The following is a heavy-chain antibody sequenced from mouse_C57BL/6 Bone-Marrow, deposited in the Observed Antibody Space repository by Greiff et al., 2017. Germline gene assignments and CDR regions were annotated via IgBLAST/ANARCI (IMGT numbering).Heavy chain of an antibody. CDR1: GYSITSGYY. V-gene: IGHV3-6*01. Sequence: EVQLQESGPGLVKPSQSLSLTCSVTGYSITSGYYWNWIRQFPGNKLEWMGYISYDGSNNYNPSLKNRISITRDTSKNQFFLKLNSVTTEDTATYYCARDQAVVANLYWYFDVWGTGTTVTVSS. CDR2: ISYDGSN. J-gene: IGHJ1*03. CDR3: ARDQAVVANLYWYFDV. D-gene: IGHD1-1*01.